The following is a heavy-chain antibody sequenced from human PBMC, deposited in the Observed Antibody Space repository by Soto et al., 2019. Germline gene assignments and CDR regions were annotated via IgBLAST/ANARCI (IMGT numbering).Heavy chain of an antibody. V-gene: IGHV4-34*01. D-gene: IGHD3-3*01. Sequence: QVQLQQWGAGLLKPSETLSLTCAVYGGSFSGYYWSWIRQPPGKGLEWIGEINHSGSTNYNPSLKSRVTISVDTSKNQFSLTLSSVTAADTAVYYCARRPITIFGVVIINYYGMDVWGQGTTVTVSS. J-gene: IGHJ6*02. CDR2: INHSGST. CDR1: GGSFSGYY. CDR3: ARRPITIFGVVIINYYGMDV.